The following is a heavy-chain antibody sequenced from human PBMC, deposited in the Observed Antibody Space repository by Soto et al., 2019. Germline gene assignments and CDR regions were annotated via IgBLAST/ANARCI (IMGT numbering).Heavy chain of an antibody. CDR2: ISSSSSYI. Sequence: GGSLRLSCAAPGFTFSSYSMNWVRQAPGKGLEWVSSISSSSSYIYYADSVKGRFTISRHDSTNTVFLQMNSLTAEDTAVYYCARDGPYYYASRMDVWGQGTTVTVSS. CDR1: GFTFSSYS. V-gene: IGHV3-21*04. J-gene: IGHJ6*02. CDR3: ARDGPYYYASRMDV. D-gene: IGHD3-10*01.